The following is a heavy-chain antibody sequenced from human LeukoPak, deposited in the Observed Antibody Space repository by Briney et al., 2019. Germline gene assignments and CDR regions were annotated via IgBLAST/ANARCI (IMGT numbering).Heavy chain of an antibody. D-gene: IGHD3-22*01. CDR1: GFTFSSYG. V-gene: IGHV3-33*06. CDR3: AKDRRNYYDSSGYLFSDAFDI. Sequence: GGSLRLSCAASGFTFSSYGMHWVRQAPGKGLEWVAVIWYDGSNKYYANSVKGRFTISRDNSKNTLYLQMNSLRAEDTAVYYCAKDRRNYYDSSGYLFSDAFDIWGQGTMVTVSS. J-gene: IGHJ3*02. CDR2: IWYDGSNK.